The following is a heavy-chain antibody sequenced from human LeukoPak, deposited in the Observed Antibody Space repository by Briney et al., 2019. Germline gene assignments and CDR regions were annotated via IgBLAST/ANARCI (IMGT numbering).Heavy chain of an antibody. CDR1: GGSISSGGYY. V-gene: IGHV4-30-2*01. D-gene: IGHD6-6*01. CDR3: ASTDRSLLFDY. J-gene: IGHJ4*02. Sequence: SETLSLTCTVSGGSISSGGYYWSWIRQPPGRGLEWIGYIYHSGSTYYNPSLKSRVTISVDRSKNQFSLKLSSVTAADTAVYYCASTDRSLLFDYWGQGTLVTVSS. CDR2: IYHSGST.